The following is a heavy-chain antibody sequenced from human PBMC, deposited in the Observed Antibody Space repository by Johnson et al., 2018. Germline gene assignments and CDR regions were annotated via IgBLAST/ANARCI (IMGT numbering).Heavy chain of an antibody. D-gene: IGHD6-13*01. Sequence: VQLVETGGGVVQPGRSLRLSYAASGFTFSNYGFHCVRQALGKGLEWVPTIYYDGSNQYYVDSVKGRFTISRDNSKNSLYLQMSSLRAEDTAVYFCARAAAGTRFDFWGQGTLVTVSS. CDR2: IYYDGSNQ. V-gene: IGHV3-33*01. J-gene: IGHJ4*02. CDR3: ARAAAGTRFDF. CDR1: GFTFSNYG.